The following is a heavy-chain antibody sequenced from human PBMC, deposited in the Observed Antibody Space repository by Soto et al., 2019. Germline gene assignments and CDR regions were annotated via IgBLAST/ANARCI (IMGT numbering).Heavy chain of an antibody. V-gene: IGHV3-74*01. Sequence: GGSLRLSCAASGFSFSSYGMNWVRQAPGKGLVWVSRISGDGRTTSHADSVKGRFTISRDNAKNTLYLQVNSLRVEDTAVYYCARGVTNCSSSSCYFDFWGQGILVTVSS. CDR1: GFSFSSYG. J-gene: IGHJ4*02. CDR3: ARGVTNCSSSSCYFDF. CDR2: ISGDGRTT. D-gene: IGHD2-2*01.